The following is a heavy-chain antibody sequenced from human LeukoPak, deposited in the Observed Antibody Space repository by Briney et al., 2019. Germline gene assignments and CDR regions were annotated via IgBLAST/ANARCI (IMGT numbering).Heavy chain of an antibody. V-gene: IGHV3-64*01. CDR1: GFPFSSYA. J-gene: IGHJ4*02. CDR3: ARSSIVVVSILDY. CDR2: ISSNGGST. Sequence: GGSLRLSCAASGFPFSSYAMHWVRQAPGKGLEYVSAISSNGGSTSYANSVKGRFTISRDNSKNTLYLQMGSLRAEDMAVYYCARSSIVVVSILDYWGQGTLVTDSS. D-gene: IGHD2-2*01.